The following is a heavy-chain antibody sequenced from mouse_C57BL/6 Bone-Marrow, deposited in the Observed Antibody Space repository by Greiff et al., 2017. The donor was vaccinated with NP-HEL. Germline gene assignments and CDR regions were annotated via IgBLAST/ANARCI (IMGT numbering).Heavy chain of an antibody. Sequence: QVQLQQPGAELVKPGASVKLSCKASGYTFTSYWMQWVKQRPGQGLEWIGEIDPSDSYTNYNQKFKGKATLTVDTSSSTAYMQLSSLTSEDSAVYYCAREVYVSSSAWFAYWGQGTLVTVSA. J-gene: IGHJ3*01. D-gene: IGHD1-1*01. CDR2: IDPSDSYT. CDR3: AREVYVSSSAWFAY. CDR1: GYTFTSYW. V-gene: IGHV1-50*01.